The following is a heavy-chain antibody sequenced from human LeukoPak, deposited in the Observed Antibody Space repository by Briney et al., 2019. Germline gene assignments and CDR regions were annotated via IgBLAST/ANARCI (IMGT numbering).Heavy chain of an antibody. Sequence: GGSLRLSCAASGFTFSSYAMTWVRQAPGKGLEWVSVITGSGGSTYYADSVKGRFTISRDNSKNTVYLQMSSLRAEDTALYYCAIDYDSTGLYFDYWGQGTLVSVSS. CDR3: AIDYDSTGLYFDY. CDR2: ITGSGGST. V-gene: IGHV3-23*01. J-gene: IGHJ4*02. CDR1: GFTFSSYA. D-gene: IGHD3-22*01.